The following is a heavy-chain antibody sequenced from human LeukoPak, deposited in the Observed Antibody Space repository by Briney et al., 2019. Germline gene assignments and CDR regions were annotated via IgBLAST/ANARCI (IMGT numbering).Heavy chain of an antibody. CDR2: ISYSGST. V-gene: IGHV4-59*12. Sequence: PSETLSLTCTVPGGSISDYYWSWIRQPPGKGLEWIGYISYSGSTNYSPSLKSRVTISVDTSKNQFSLKLSSVTAADTAVYYCARGSLYYYDSSGYQVIDYWGQGTLVTVSS. J-gene: IGHJ4*02. CDR1: GGSISDYY. D-gene: IGHD3-22*01. CDR3: ARGSLYYYDSSGYQVIDY.